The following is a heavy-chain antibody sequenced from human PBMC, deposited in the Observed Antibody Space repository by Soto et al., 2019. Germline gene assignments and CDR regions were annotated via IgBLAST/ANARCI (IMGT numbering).Heavy chain of an antibody. V-gene: IGHV1-18*01. Sequence: QVQLVQSGAEVKKPGASVKVSCKASGYTFTSYGISWVRQAPGQGLEWMGWISAYNGNTNYAQKLQGRVTMTTDTSTSTAYMELRSLRSVVTAVYYCARDNLYYYDSSGYPDYWGQGTLVTVSS. CDR2: ISAYNGNT. CDR3: ARDNLYYYDSSGYPDY. CDR1: GYTFTSYG. J-gene: IGHJ4*02. D-gene: IGHD3-22*01.